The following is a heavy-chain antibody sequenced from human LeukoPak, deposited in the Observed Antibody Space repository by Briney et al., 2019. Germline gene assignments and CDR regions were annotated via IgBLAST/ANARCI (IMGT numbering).Heavy chain of an antibody. CDR1: GYSYTSYW. Sequence: GESLKISCKGSGYSYTSYWIGWVRQMPGKGLEWMGIIYPGDSDTRYSPSFQGQVTLSADKSSSTAYLQWSSLKASDSATYYCARLLRNIAAGVYYFDYWGQGSLVTVSS. D-gene: IGHD6-13*01. J-gene: IGHJ4*02. V-gene: IGHV5-51*01. CDR3: ARLLRNIAAGVYYFDY. CDR2: IYPGDSDT.